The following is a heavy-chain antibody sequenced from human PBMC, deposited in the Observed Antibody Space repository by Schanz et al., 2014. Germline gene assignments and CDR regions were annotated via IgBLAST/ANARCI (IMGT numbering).Heavy chain of an antibody. CDR2: IYSGVST. J-gene: IGHJ4*02. CDR3: ARGDPVAGLDY. Sequence: EVQLVESGGGLVQPRGSLRLSCAASEFIVSSTYMTWVRQAPGKGLEWVSIIYSGVSTYYADSVKGRFTISRDNSKNTVYLQMNSLRGEDTGMYYCARGDPVAGLDYWGRGTLVTVSS. CDR1: EFIVSSTY. V-gene: IGHV3-66*01.